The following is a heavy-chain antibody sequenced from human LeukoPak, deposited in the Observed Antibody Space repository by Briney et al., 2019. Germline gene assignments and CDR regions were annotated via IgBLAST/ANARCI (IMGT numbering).Heavy chain of an antibody. CDR1: GFTFSSYW. V-gene: IGHV3-74*01. J-gene: IGHJ4*02. Sequence: PGGSLRLSCAASGFTFSSYWMHWVRQAPGKGLVWVSRINSDGSSTSYADSVKGRFIVSRDSSKNTLSLQMGSLRTEDLAMYYCARRAPGFSSGWLDYWGQGTPVTVSS. D-gene: IGHD6-19*01. CDR2: INSDGSST. CDR3: ARRAPGFSSGWLDY.